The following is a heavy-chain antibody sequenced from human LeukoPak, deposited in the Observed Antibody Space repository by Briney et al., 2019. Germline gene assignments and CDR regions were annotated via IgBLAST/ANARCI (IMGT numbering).Heavy chain of an antibody. CDR2: IYSGGNT. J-gene: IGHJ5*02. V-gene: IGHV3-66*01. D-gene: IGHD1-7*01. CDR1: GFTVSSNY. Sequence: GSLRLSCAASGFTVSSNYMSWVRQAPEKGLEWVSIIYSGGNTYYADSVKGRFTISRDNSKNTVNLQMNSLRAEDTAVYYCARVAISVTNAWFDPWGQGTLVTVSS. CDR3: ARVAISVTNAWFDP.